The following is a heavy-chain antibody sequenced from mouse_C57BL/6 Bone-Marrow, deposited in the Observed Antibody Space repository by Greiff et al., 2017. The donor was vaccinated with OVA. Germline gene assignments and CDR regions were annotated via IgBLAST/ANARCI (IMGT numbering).Heavy chain of an antibody. D-gene: IGHD2-3*01. CDR1: GYTFTSYG. CDR2: IYPRSGNT. J-gene: IGHJ2*01. CDR3: ARFNDLYYFDY. V-gene: IGHV1-81*01. Sequence: QVQLQQSGAELARPGASVKLSCKASGYTFTSYGISWVKQRTGQGLEWIGEIYPRSGNTYSNEKFKGKATLTADKSSSTAYMELRSLTSEDSAVYFCARFNDLYYFDYWGQGTTLTVSS.